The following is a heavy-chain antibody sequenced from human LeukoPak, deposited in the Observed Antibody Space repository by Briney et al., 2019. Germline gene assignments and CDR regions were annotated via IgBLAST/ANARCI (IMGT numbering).Heavy chain of an antibody. J-gene: IGHJ4*02. Sequence: GGSLRLXCAASGFTFSSYEMNWVRQAPGKGLDWVSYISSSGTTIYYADSVKGRFTISRDNAKNSLYLQMNSLRAEDTAVYYCARGGIPPDYWGQGTLVTVSS. CDR2: ISSSGTTI. CDR1: GFTFSSYE. CDR3: ARGGIPPDY. D-gene: IGHD2-2*02. V-gene: IGHV3-48*03.